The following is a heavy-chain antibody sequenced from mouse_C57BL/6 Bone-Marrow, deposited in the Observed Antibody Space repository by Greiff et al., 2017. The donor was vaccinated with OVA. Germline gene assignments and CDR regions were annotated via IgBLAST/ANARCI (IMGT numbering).Heavy chain of an antibody. D-gene: IGHD2-3*01. CDR3: AREWDGYSYAMDY. J-gene: IGHJ4*01. V-gene: IGHV1-55*01. CDR1: GYTFTSYW. CDR2: IYPGSGST. Sequence: QVQLQQPGAELVKPGASVKMSCKASGYTFTSYWITWVKQRPGQGLEWIGDIYPGSGSTNYNEKFKSKATLTVDTSSSTAYMQLSSLTSEDSAVYYCAREWDGYSYAMDYWGQGTSVTVSS.